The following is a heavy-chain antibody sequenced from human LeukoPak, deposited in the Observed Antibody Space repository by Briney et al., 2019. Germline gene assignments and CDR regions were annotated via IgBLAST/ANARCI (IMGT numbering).Heavy chain of an antibody. CDR3: ASNSGYDYYTGYFDY. V-gene: IGHV1-69*13. CDR1: GYTFTTYW. D-gene: IGHD5-12*01. CDR2: IIPIFGTA. Sequence: SVKVPCKASGYTFTTYWIHWVRQAPGQGLEWMGGIIPIFGTANYAQKFQGRVTITADESTGTAYMELSSLRSEDTAVYYCASNSGYDYYTGYFDYWGQGTLVTVSS. J-gene: IGHJ4*02.